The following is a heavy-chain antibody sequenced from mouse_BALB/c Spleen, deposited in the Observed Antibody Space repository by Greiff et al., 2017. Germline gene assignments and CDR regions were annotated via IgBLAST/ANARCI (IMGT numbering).Heavy chain of an antibody. CDR1: GYTFTSYW. J-gene: IGHJ3*01. CDR2: IDPSDSET. Sequence: VQLQQPGAELVKPGAPVKLSCKASGYTFTSYWMNWVKQRPGRGLEWIGRIDPSDSETHYNQKFKDKATLTVDKSSSTAYIQLSSLTSEDSAVYYCARAGVITTATWFAYWGQGTLVTVSA. D-gene: IGHD1-2*01. V-gene: IGHV1-69*02. CDR3: ARAGVITTATWFAY.